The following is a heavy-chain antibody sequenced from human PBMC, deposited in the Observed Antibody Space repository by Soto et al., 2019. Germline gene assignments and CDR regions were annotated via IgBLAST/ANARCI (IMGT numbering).Heavy chain of an antibody. Sequence: QVQLVQSGAEVQKPGSSVKVSCKASGGTFSSYAISWVRQAPGQGLEWMGGIIPIFGTANYAQKFQGRVTITADESTSTAYMELSSLRSEDTAVYYCARAPRTRAIAVAAKGDGYFDYWGQGTLVTVSS. CDR1: GGTFSSYA. CDR2: IIPIFGTA. V-gene: IGHV1-69*01. J-gene: IGHJ4*02. CDR3: ARAPRTRAIAVAAKGDGYFDY. D-gene: IGHD6-19*01.